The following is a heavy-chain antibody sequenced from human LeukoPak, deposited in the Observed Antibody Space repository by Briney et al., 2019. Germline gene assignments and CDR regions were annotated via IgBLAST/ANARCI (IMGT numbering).Heavy chain of an antibody. V-gene: IGHV3-11*06. CDR3: ATAPYSSSWYRYYSGMTA. CDR2: ISSSSSYT. Sequence: GGSLRLSCAASGFTFSDYYMSWIRQAPGKGLEWVSYISSSSSYTNYADSVKGPFTISRDNTKNSLYLQMNSLRAENTAVYYSATAPYSSSWYRYYSGMTAWAKGPTV. CDR1: GFTFSDYY. D-gene: IGHD6-13*01. J-gene: IGHJ6*04.